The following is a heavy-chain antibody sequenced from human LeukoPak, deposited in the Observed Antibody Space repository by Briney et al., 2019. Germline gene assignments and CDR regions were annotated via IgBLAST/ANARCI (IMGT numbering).Heavy chain of an antibody. D-gene: IGHD6-13*01. Sequence: GSSVKVSCKASGGTFSSYAISWVRQAPGQGLEWMGWINPNSGGTNYAQKFQGRVTMTRDTSISTAYMELSRLRSDDTAVYYCARARGSSWAPFDYWGQGTLVTVSS. CDR1: GGTFSSYA. V-gene: IGHV1-2*02. CDR3: ARARGSSWAPFDY. CDR2: INPNSGGT. J-gene: IGHJ4*02.